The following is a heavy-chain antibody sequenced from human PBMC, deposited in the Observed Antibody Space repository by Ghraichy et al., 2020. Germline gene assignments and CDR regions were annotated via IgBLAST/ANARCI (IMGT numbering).Heavy chain of an antibody. CDR1: GFTFSDYY. CDR2: ISTDSNHI. CDR3: PRVGSTAAAGTSDY. J-gene: IGHJ4*02. V-gene: IGHV3-11*06. Sequence: GGSLRLSCAASGFTFSDYYMSWMRQAPGKGLEWVSYISTDSNHINYADSVKGRFTTSRDNANKSLYLQMNSLRVEDTAVYYGPRVGSTAAAGTSDYWGQGTLVSVSS. D-gene: IGHD6-13*01.